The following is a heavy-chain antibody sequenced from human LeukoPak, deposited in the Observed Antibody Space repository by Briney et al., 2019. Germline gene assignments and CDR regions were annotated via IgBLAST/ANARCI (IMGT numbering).Heavy chain of an antibody. V-gene: IGHV3-7*01. J-gene: IGHJ4*02. D-gene: IGHD6-19*01. CDR3: VREQWYRLDY. CDR1: GFRFGSFY. CDR2: ISQDGSGT. Sequence: PGGSLRLSCVASGFRFGSFYMSWVRQAPGKGLEWVAQISQDGSGTFYVDSVRGRFTISRDNAETSAFLQMDSLTAEDTAVYYCVREQWYRLDYWGQGTLVTVPS.